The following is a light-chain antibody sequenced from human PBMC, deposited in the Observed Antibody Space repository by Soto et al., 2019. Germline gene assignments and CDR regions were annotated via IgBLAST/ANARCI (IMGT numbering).Light chain of an antibody. CDR2: EVS. V-gene: IGLV2-14*01. Sequence: QSALTQPASVSGSPGQSISISCIGTSSDVGGYNYVSWYQQHPGKAPKLMIYEVSNWPSGVSNRFSGSKSGNTASLTISGLQAEDEADYYCSSYTSRSTRVFGTGTKLTVL. J-gene: IGLJ1*01. CDR1: SSDVGGYNY. CDR3: SSYTSRSTRV.